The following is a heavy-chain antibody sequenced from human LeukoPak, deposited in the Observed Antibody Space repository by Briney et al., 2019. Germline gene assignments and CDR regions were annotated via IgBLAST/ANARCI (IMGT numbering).Heavy chain of an antibody. D-gene: IGHD3-10*01. V-gene: IGHV1-46*01. Sequence: ASVKVTCKASGYTFTSNYIHWVRQAPGQGLEWMGMIYPRDGSTSYAQKFQGRVTVTRDTSTSTVHMELSGLRSEDTAVYYCARAVKYGSGSYYFDYWGQGTLVTVSS. CDR1: GYTFTSNY. CDR2: IYPRDGST. CDR3: ARAVKYGSGSYYFDY. J-gene: IGHJ4*02.